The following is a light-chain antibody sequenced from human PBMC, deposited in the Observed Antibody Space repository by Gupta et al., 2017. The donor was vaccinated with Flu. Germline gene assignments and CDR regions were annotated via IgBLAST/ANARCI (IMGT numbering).Light chain of an antibody. J-gene: IGLJ2*01. V-gene: IGLV1-40*01. CDR2: GNN. CDR3: QSFDSTLSVV. Sequence: WSNLGAVNDVNWYQQIPGTAPKLLIYGNNKRPSGVPARFVGSKSGTSASLAITGLQAEDEADYYCQSFDSTLSVVFGGGTKLTVL. CDR1: WSNLGAVND.